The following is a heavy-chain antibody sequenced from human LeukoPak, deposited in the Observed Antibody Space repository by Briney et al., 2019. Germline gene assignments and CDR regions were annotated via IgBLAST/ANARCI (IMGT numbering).Heavy chain of an antibody. J-gene: IGHJ4*02. V-gene: IGHV1-46*01. Sequence: GASVKVSCKASGYTFTSYYMHWVRQAPGQGLEWMGIINPSGGSTSYAQKFQGRVTMTRDMSPSTVYMELSSLRSEDTAVYYCAREKVVVVPAAIPTWASEYSSSGTFDYWGQGTLVTVSS. CDR1: GYTFTSYY. CDR2: INPSGGST. D-gene: IGHD2-2*01. CDR3: AREKVVVVPAAIPTWASEYSSSGTFDY.